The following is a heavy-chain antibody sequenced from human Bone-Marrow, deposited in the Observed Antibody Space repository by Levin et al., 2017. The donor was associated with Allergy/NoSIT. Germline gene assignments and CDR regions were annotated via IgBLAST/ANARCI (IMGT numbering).Heavy chain of an antibody. J-gene: IGHJ4*02. CDR1: GTSVRRRGYY. Sequence: SETLSLTCTVSGTSVRRRGYYWGWIRQSPGKRFEWLATISHSGSMFYNPSLKSRLTISADTSDFEFSLTLESVSAADTAIYYCVRNRRDYFDFWGQGALVSVSS. CDR3: VRNRRDYFDF. CDR2: ISHSGSM. V-gene: IGHV4-61*08.